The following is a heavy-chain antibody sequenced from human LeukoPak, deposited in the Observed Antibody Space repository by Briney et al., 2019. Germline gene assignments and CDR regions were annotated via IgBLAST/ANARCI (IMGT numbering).Heavy chain of an antibody. CDR2: INPNTGDT. V-gene: IGHV1-2*02. J-gene: IGHJ5*02. CDR3: ASDMNLNWFDP. D-gene: IGHD3-16*01. Sequence: ASVKVSCKASGYTFTGYHMHWVRQAPGQGLEWMGRINPNTGDTNFAQNFQGRVNMTRDTSITTAYMELSRLRSDDTAVYYCASDMNLNWFDPWGQGTLVTVSS. CDR1: GYTFTGYH.